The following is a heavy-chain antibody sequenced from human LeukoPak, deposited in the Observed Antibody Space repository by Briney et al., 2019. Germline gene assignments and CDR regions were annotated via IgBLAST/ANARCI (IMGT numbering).Heavy chain of an antibody. V-gene: IGHV3-9*01. CDR2: ISWNSGSI. CDR1: GFTFDDYA. Sequence: PGRSLGLSCAASGFTFDDYAMHWVRQAPGKGLEWVSGISWNSGSIGYADSVKGRFTISRDNAKNSLYLQMNSLRAEDTALYYCAKDRHWGQGTLVTVSS. J-gene: IGHJ4*02. CDR3: AKDRH.